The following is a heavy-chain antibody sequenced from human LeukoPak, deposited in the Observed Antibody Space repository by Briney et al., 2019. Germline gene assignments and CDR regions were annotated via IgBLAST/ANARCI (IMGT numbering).Heavy chain of an antibody. CDR3: ISGSYFDN. CDR1: GFTFDDYA. Sequence: PGRSLRLSCAASGFTFDDYAMHWVRQAPGKGLEWVSGISWNSGSIGYADSVKGRFTISRDNAKNSLYLQMNSLRAEDTAVYYCISGSYFDNWGQGTLVTVSS. J-gene: IGHJ4*02. D-gene: IGHD2-15*01. CDR2: ISWNSGSI. V-gene: IGHV3-9*01.